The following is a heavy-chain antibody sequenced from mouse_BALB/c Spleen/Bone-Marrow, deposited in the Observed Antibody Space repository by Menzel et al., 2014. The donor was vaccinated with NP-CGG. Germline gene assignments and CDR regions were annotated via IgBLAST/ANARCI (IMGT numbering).Heavy chain of an antibody. V-gene: IGHV14-3*02. CDR1: GSNIKDTY. CDR2: IDPANDNT. J-gene: IGHJ3*01. Sequence: VQLQQSGAEFVKPGASVKLSCTASGSNIKDTYMHWVKRRPEQGLEWIGRIDPANDNTKYDPKFQGKATITADTSSNTAYLQLSSLTSEDTAVYYCARADGYYAWFAYWGQGTLVTVSA. D-gene: IGHD2-3*01. CDR3: ARADGYYAWFAY.